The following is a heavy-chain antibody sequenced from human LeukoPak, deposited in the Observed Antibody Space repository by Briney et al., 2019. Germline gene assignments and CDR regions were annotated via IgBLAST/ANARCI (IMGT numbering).Heavy chain of an antibody. CDR2: INHSGST. Sequence: SETLSLTCAVYGGSFSGYYWSWIRQPPGKGLEWIGEINHSGSTNYNPSLKSRVTISVDTSKNQFSLKLSSVTAADTAVYYCARKQGGQLVNTRRWFDPWGQGTLVTVSS. CDR3: ARKQGGQLVNTRRWFDP. J-gene: IGHJ5*02. CDR1: GGSFSGYY. V-gene: IGHV4-34*01. D-gene: IGHD6-13*01.